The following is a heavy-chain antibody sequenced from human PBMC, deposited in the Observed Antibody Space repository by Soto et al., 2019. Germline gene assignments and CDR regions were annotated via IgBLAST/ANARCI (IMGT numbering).Heavy chain of an antibody. CDR2: MNPNSGNT. D-gene: IGHD3-3*02. J-gene: IGHJ4*02. Sequence: QVQLVQSGAEVKKPGASVKVSCKASGYTFTSYDINWVRQATGQGLEWMGWMNPNSGNTGYAQKFQGRVTMTRNTSISTAYMELSSLRSEDTVVYYCAGRYQAFRKYYFDYWGQGTLVTVSS. V-gene: IGHV1-8*01. CDR3: AGRYQAFRKYYFDY. CDR1: GYTFTSYD.